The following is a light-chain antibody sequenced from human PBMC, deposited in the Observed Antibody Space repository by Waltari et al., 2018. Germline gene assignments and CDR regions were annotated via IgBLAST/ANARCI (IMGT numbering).Light chain of an antibody. CDR2: RAS. V-gene: IGKV3-20*01. CDR3: QQHGTLPAT. Sequence: EIVLTQSPGTASLSPGERVTLSCRASQTVGSSSLAWYQQKPGQAPRLVSYRASRRAPGIPDRFSGRWSGTDFSLTISRLEPEAFAVYYYQQHGTLPATFGQGTKVEIK. J-gene: IGKJ1*01. CDR1: QTVGSSS.